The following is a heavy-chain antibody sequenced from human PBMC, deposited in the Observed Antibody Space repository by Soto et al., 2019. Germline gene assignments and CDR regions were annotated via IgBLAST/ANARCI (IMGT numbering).Heavy chain of an antibody. J-gene: IGHJ5*02. CDR2: IDPSGGKT. V-gene: IGHV1-46*01. CDR1: GYTFTRDQ. Sequence: ASVKVSCKASGYTFTRDQIHWVRQAPGQGLEWMGMIDPSGGKTNYAQKFQGRVTMTRDTSTSTVYMALSSLRSEDTAIYFCGRVMRSLLSITALDTWGQGALVTVSS. CDR3: GRVMRSLLSITALDT. D-gene: IGHD3-10*01.